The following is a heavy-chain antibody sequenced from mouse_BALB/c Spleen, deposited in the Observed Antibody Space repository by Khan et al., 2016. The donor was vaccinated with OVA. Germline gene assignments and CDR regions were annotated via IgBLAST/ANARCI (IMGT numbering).Heavy chain of an antibody. CDR1: GYSITSNYA. CDR3: ARQNYYGYALDY. Sequence: EVQLQESGPGLVKPSQSLSLTCTVTGYSITSNYAWSWTRQFPGNKLEWMGYISYSGSTSYNPSLKSRISVTRDTSENQLFRQLNSVTSEDTATYYCARQNYYGYALDYWGQGTSVTVSS. V-gene: IGHV3-2*02. J-gene: IGHJ4*01. D-gene: IGHD1-1*01. CDR2: ISYSGST.